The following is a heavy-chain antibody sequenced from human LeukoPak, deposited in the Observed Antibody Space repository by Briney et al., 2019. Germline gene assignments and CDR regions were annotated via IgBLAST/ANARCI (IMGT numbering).Heavy chain of an antibody. D-gene: IGHD1-26*01. V-gene: IGHV4-59*08. Sequence: SETLSLTCTVSGGSISSYYWSWIQQPPGKGLEWIGYIYYSGSTNYNPSLKSRVTISVDTSKNQFSLKLSSVTAADTAVYYCARARREVGATYFDYWGQGTLVTVSS. J-gene: IGHJ4*02. CDR2: IYYSGST. CDR1: GGSISSYY. CDR3: ARARREVGATYFDY.